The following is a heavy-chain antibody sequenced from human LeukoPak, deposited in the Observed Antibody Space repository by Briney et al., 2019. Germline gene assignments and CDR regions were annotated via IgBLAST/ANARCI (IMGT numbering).Heavy chain of an antibody. J-gene: IGHJ4*02. Sequence: SETLSLTCTVSGGSISSSSYYWGWIRQPPGEGLEWIGNIYYSGSAYYNPSLKSRVTISVDTSKNQFYLKLSSVTAADTAVYYCARVWSEWLPKGYFGNWGQGTLVTVSS. V-gene: IGHV4-39*07. CDR2: IYYSGSA. CDR1: GGSISSSSYY. D-gene: IGHD3-3*01. CDR3: ARVWSEWLPKGYFGN.